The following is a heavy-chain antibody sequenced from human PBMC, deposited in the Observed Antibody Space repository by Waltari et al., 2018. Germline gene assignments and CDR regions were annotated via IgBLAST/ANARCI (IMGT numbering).Heavy chain of an antibody. CDR3: ARDDVDSSAFGGF. J-gene: IGHJ4*02. CDR1: GYIFSNYG. Sequence: QLVQSGAEVKKPRASVKVHCKDSGYIFSNYGGTWVRQAPGQGLEWMGWISGYNGDAKYEEKFEGRVTMTRDTSTSTAYMEIRGLRSDDTAVYFCARDDVDSSAFGGFWGQGTQVTVSS. D-gene: IGHD3-16*01. CDR2: ISGYNGDA. V-gene: IGHV1-18*01.